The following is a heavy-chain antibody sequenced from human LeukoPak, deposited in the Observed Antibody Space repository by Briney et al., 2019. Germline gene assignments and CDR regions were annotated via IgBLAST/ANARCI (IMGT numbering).Heavy chain of an antibody. CDR1: GGSISSYY. D-gene: IGHD2-15*01. CDR3: ARGGYCSGGSCYRSRDDYFDY. J-gene: IGHJ4*02. V-gene: IGHV4-59*01. CDR2: IYYSGST. Sequence: PSETLSLTCTVSGGSISSYYWSWIRQPPGKGLEWIGYIYYSGSTNYNPSLKSRVTISVDTSKNQFSLKLSSVTAADTAVYYCARGGYCSGGSCYRSRDDYFDYWGQGTLVTVSS.